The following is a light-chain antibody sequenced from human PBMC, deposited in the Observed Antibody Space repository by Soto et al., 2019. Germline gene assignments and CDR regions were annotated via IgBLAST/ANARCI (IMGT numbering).Light chain of an antibody. Sequence: DIQMTQSPSSLSASVGDRVTITCRASQDINTYLAWYQQKAGKVPKLLIYSASTLQSGVPSRFRGSGSGTEFSFNITSLQPEDVATYYCQQYDDLPITFGQGTRLEIK. CDR2: SAS. CDR1: QDINTY. V-gene: IGKV1-27*01. CDR3: QQYDDLPIT. J-gene: IGKJ5*01.